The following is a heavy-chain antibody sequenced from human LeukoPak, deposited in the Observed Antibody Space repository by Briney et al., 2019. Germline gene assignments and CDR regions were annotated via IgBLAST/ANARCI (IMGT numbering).Heavy chain of an antibody. Sequence: ASVKVSCKASGYTFTSYGISWVRQAPGQWLEWMGWISAYNGNTNYAQKLQGRVTMTTDTSTSTAYMELRSLRSDDTAVYYCVTYYYDSSGYPLLGNYWGQGTLVTVSS. V-gene: IGHV1-18*01. CDR1: GYTFTSYG. CDR2: ISAYNGNT. CDR3: VTYYYDSSGYPLLGNY. J-gene: IGHJ4*02. D-gene: IGHD3-22*01.